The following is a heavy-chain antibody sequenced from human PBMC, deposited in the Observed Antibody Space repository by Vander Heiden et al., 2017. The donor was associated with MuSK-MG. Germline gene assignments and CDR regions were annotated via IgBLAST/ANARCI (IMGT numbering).Heavy chain of an antibody. J-gene: IGHJ4*02. D-gene: IGHD5-12*01. CDR2: INQDGSEQ. CDR1: GFTVRRYW. Sequence: EVQLVESGGALVQSGGSLRLSCPASGFTVRRYWMSWVRQAPGKGLEWVDNINQDGSEQYYVDSVKGRLTISRDNAKDSLYLQMSGLRPEDTAVYFCARDREYSNTWDEFDYWGQGTLVTVSS. CDR3: ARDREYSNTWDEFDY. V-gene: IGHV3-7*01.